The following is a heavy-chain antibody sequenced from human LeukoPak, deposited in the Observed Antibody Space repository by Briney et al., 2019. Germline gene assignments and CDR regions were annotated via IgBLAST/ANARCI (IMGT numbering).Heavy chain of an antibody. CDR2: ISGSGGST. D-gene: IGHD3-10*01. V-gene: IGHV3-23*01. Sequence: SGGSLRLSCAASGFTFSSYAMSWVRQAPGKGLEWVSAISGSGGSTYYADSVKGRFTISRDNSKNTLYLQMNSLRAEDTAVYYCAKARIWFRESPDYWGRGTLVTVSS. J-gene: IGHJ4*02. CDR1: GFTFSSYA. CDR3: AKARIWFRESPDY.